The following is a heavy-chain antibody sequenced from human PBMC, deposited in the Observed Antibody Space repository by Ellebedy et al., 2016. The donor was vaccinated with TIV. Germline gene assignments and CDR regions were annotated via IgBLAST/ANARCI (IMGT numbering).Heavy chain of an antibody. V-gene: IGHV3-7*01. CDR1: TFSFRSYW. CDR2: INQDGSDK. CDR3: ATDGSYGDYRSPTHAFVM. J-gene: IGHJ3*02. D-gene: IGHD4-17*01. Sequence: GGSLRLSCAASTFSFRSYWMTWVRQPPGKGLEWVANINQDGSDKYYEDSVKGRFTIARDNAKNSLFLQMSSLRVEDTAVYYCATDGSYGDYRSPTHAFVMWGQGTMVAVSS.